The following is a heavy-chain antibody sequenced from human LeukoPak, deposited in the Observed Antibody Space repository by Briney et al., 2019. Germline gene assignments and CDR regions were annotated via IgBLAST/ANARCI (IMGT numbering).Heavy chain of an antibody. CDR1: GFTVSSNY. J-gene: IGHJ4*02. D-gene: IGHD5-12*01. V-gene: IGHV3-66*01. Sequence: GGSLRLSCAASGFTVSSNYMSWVRQAPGKGLEWVSVIYSGGSTYYADSVKGRFTISRDNSKNTLYLQMNSLRAEDTAVYYCARDRSGYSGYDYGTPMYYWGLGTLVTVSS. CDR3: ARDRSGYSGYDYGTPMYY. CDR2: IYSGGST.